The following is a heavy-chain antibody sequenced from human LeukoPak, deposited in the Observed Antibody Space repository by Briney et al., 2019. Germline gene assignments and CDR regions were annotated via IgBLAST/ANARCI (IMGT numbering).Heavy chain of an antibody. J-gene: IGHJ4*02. CDR2: IIYDSIKI. Sequence: PGGSLRPSWAVSGFTLDDYGMHWVRHAPRNCLEWVSCIIYDSIKISYADSVKGRFTISRDSAKNSLYLQMDGLRPEDTAFYYCAKSVKPREGLHYFDHWGPGSLVTVSS. D-gene: IGHD3-16*01. CDR3: AKSVKPREGLHYFDH. CDR1: GFTLDDYG. V-gene: IGHV3-9*01.